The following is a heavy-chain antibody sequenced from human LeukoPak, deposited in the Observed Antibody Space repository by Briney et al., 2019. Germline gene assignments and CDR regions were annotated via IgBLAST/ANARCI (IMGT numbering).Heavy chain of an antibody. V-gene: IGHV3-23*01. CDR3: AKSSTTVTPYYFDY. Sequence: GGSLRLSCAAYGFTFSSYAMSWDRQAPGKGLEWVSAISGSGGTSSYADSVKGRFTISRDNSKNTLYLQMNSLRAEDTAIYYCAKSSTTVTPYYFDYWGQGTLVTVSS. CDR2: ISGSGGTS. CDR1: GFTFSSYA. D-gene: IGHD4-17*01. J-gene: IGHJ4*02.